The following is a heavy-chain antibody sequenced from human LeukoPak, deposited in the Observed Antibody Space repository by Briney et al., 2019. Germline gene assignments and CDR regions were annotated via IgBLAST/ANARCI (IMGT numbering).Heavy chain of an antibody. Sequence: GGSLRLSCAASGFTFSDYAMSWVRQAPGKGLEWVSTISDNGGGTYYADSVKGRFTISRDNSKNTLFLQMNSLRAEDSAVYYCATDREGDPSAYYLVGGQGTLITVSS. CDR1: GFTFSDYA. CDR3: ATDREGDPSAYYLV. CDR2: ISDNGGGT. J-gene: IGHJ4*02. V-gene: IGHV3-23*01. D-gene: IGHD3-22*01.